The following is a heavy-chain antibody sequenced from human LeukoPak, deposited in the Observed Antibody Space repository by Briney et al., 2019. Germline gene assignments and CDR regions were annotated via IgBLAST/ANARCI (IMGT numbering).Heavy chain of an antibody. Sequence: GGSLRLSCAASGFTFDDYAMHWVRQAPGKGLEWVANIKQDGSEKYYVDSVKGRFTISRDNAKNSLYLQMNSLRAEDTAVYYCARTYYDFWSGYTFDYWGQGTLVTVSS. J-gene: IGHJ4*02. CDR2: IKQDGSEK. CDR3: ARTYYDFWSGYTFDY. CDR1: GFTFDDYA. D-gene: IGHD3-3*01. V-gene: IGHV3-7*01.